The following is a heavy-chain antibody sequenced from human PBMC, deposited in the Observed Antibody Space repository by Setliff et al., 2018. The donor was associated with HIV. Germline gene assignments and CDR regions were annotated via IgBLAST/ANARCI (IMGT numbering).Heavy chain of an antibody. Sequence: GASVMVSCKASGYSFTSYSMHWVRQTPGQGLEWMGVINPRSGFRIYVQKIKGRVTMTWDTSTTTIYMELRSLTSDDTAVYYCARGMYSSGWYDAFDIWGQGTMVTVSS. CDR1: GYSFTSYS. D-gene: IGHD6-19*01. J-gene: IGHJ3*02. CDR3: ARGMYSSGWYDAFDI. V-gene: IGHV1-46*01. CDR2: INPRSGFR.